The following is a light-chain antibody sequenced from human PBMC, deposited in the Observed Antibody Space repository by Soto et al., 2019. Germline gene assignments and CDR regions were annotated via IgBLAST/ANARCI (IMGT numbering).Light chain of an antibody. CDR3: QQYYSSPQT. J-gene: IGKJ1*01. Sequence: DIVMTQSPDSLAVSLGERATINCKSSQSVLHSSNNKNYLVWYQQKPGQPPKLLIYWASTRESGVPDRFSGSGSVTDFTLTISSLQAEDVAVYYCQQYYSSPQTFGQGTKVDIK. V-gene: IGKV4-1*01. CDR1: QSVLHSSNNKNY. CDR2: WAS.